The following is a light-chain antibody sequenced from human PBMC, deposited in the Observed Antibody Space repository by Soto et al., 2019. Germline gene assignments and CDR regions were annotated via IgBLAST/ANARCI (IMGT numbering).Light chain of an antibody. CDR2: GAS. V-gene: IGKV1-5*01. Sequence: DIQMTQSPSTLSASVGDRITITCRASQSISSWLAWYQQKPGRAPNLLISGASSLESGVPSRFSGSGSGTEFTLTISSLQPDDFATYYCQQYGLYWSFGQGTKVDIK. J-gene: IGKJ1*01. CDR1: QSISSW. CDR3: QQYGLYWS.